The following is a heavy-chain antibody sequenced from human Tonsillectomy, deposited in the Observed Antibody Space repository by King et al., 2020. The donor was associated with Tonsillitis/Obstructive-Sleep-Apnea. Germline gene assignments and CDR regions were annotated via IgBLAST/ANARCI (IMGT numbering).Heavy chain of an antibody. Sequence: VQLVESGGGLVQPGGSLRLSCAASGFTFSSHSMSWVRQAPGKGLEWVSSIMGSSDTTYYADSVKGRFSISRDNSKNTLYLQLKSLRAEDTAVYYCTKPADDYWGQGTLVTVSS. CDR3: TKPADDY. CDR1: GFTFSSHS. CDR2: IMGSSDTT. J-gene: IGHJ4*02. V-gene: IGHV3-23*04.